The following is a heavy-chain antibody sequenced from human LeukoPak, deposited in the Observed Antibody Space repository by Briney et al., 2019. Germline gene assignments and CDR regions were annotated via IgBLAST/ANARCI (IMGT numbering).Heavy chain of an antibody. V-gene: IGHV4-34*01. Sequence: PSETLSLTCAVYGGSFSGYYWSWIRQPPGKGLEWIGEINHSGSTNYNPSLKSRVTTSVDTSKNQFSLKLSSVTAADTAVYYCARGGLWDYVWGSYRLPFDYWGQGTLVTVSS. CDR3: ARGGLWDYVWGSYRLPFDY. J-gene: IGHJ4*02. CDR2: INHSGST. CDR1: GGSFSGYY. D-gene: IGHD3-16*02.